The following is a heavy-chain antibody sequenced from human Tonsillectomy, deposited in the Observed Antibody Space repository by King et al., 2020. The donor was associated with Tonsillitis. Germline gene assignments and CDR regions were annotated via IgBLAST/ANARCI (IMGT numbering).Heavy chain of an antibody. CDR3: VRKIYGEYYFDF. J-gene: IGHJ4*02. CDR2: LSYDGSDK. CDR1: GFTFSSYA. V-gene: IGHV3-30*04. Sequence: HVQLVESGGGVVQPGRSLRLSCAASGFTFSSYAMHWVRQAPGKGLEWVAVLSYDGSDKYYADSVKGRFTISRDNSKNTLYLQMNSLRAEDTAVYYCVRKIYGEYYFDFLGQGTLVPVSS. D-gene: IGHD4-17*01.